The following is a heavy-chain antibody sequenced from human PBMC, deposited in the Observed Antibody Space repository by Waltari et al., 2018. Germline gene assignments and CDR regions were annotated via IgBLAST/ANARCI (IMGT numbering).Heavy chain of an antibody. CDR1: GYTFTSYY. CDR3: ARDSIAAAGLTAMDV. D-gene: IGHD6-13*01. CDR2: INPSGGST. J-gene: IGHJ6*03. V-gene: IGHV1-46*01. Sequence: QVQLVQSGAEVKKPGASVKVSCKASGYTFTSYYMHWVRQAPGQGLEWMGIINPSGGSTSYAQKFQGRVTMTRDTSTSTVYMELSSLRSEDTAVYYCARDSIAAAGLTAMDVWGKGTTVTISS.